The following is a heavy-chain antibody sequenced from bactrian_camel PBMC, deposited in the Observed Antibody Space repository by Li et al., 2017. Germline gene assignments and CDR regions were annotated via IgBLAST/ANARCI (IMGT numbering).Heavy chain of an antibody. CDR3: AARPISTRDCVAGGTAEFGY. Sequence: QLVESGGDSVHSGGSLRLSCKHSGFSFEDSDIGWSRQAPGNVCELVAVMSGDGSTEYTESVKGRFHISQDDAKKTVYLQMNSLEPEDTAMYFCAARPISTRDCVAGGTAEFGYWGQGTQVTVS. CDR1: GFSFEDSD. D-gene: IGHD1*01. CDR2: MSGDGST. J-gene: IGHJ6*01. V-gene: IGHV3S55*01.